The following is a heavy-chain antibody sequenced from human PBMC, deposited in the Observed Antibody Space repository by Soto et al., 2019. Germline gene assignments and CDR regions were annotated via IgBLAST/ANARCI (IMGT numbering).Heavy chain of an antibody. Sequence: GGSLRLSCAASGFTVSSNYMSWVRQAPGKGLEWVSVIYSGGSTYYADSVKGRFTISRDNSKNTLYLQMNSLRAEDTAVYYCARDLIQYYYDSSGYPGAFDIWGQGTMVTVSS. CDR1: GFTVSSNY. D-gene: IGHD3-22*01. CDR2: IYSGGST. CDR3: ARDLIQYYYDSSGYPGAFDI. J-gene: IGHJ3*02. V-gene: IGHV3-53*01.